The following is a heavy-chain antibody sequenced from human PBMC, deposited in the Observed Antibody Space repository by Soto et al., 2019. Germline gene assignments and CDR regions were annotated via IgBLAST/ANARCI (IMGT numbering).Heavy chain of an antibody. V-gene: IGHV3-23*01. CDR1: GFTFSSLA. CDR3: AKCWLLGIQLWSFDY. CDR2: ISGSGDRT. J-gene: IGHJ4*02. Sequence: GGSLRLSCAASGFTFSSLAMSWVRQAPGKGLEWASTISGSGDRTYYADAVMGRFTISRDNSKNTLYLQMNSLRAEDTAVYYCAKCWLLGIQLWSFDYWGQGTLVTVS. D-gene: IGHD5-18*01.